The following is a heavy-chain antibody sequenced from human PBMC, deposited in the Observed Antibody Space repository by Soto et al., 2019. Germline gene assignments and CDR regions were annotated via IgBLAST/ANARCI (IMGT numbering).Heavy chain of an antibody. J-gene: IGHJ4*02. D-gene: IGHD6-13*01. CDR3: ARYIAASGTYHFDY. V-gene: IGHV4-4*02. CDR1: GGSISSSYW. Sequence: QVELQESGPGLVKPSGTLSLTCAVSGGSISSSYWWSWVRQPPGKGLEWIGEIYHSGSANYNPSLKSRVTISVDNSKNQFALKLSSVTAADTAVYYCARYIAASGTYHFDYWGQGTLVTVSS. CDR2: IYHSGSA.